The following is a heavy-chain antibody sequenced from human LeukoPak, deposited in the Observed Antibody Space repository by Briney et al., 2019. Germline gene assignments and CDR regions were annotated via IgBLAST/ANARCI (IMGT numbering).Heavy chain of an antibody. J-gene: IGHJ6*02. V-gene: IGHV4-4*07. D-gene: IGHD3-9*01. Sequence: SETLSLTCTVSSDSIRGFYWSWIRQPAGKGLEWIGRMSASGSTNYNPSLKSRVTMSVDTSKNQFSLKLSSVTAADTAVYYCARDSDLTASYYYGMDVWGQGTTVTVSS. CDR2: MSASGST. CDR1: SDSIRGFY. CDR3: ARDSDLTASYYYGMDV.